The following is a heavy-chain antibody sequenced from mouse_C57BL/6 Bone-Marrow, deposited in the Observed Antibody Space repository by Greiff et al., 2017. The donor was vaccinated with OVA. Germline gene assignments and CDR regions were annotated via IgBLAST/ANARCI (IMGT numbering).Heavy chain of an antibody. CDR1: GFTFSSYA. V-gene: IGHV5-9-1*02. J-gene: IGHJ3*01. D-gene: IGHD3-1*01. CDR3: TRGSRPGPFAY. CDR2: ISSGGDYI. Sequence: EVMLVESGEGLVKPGGSLKLSCAASGFTFSSYAMSWVRQTPEKRLEWVAYISSGGDYIYYADTVKGRFTISRDNARNTLYLQMSSLKSEDTAMYYCTRGSRPGPFAYWGQGTLVTVSA.